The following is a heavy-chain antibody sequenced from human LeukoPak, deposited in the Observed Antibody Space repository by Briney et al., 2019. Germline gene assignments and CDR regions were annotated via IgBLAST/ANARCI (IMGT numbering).Heavy chain of an antibody. Sequence: HPGGSLRLSCAASGFTFSNYWMNWVSQAPGKGLEWVANITQDGGVPLYEDSVKGRSTISRDNAKNSLYMEMYSLRAEDTAIYFCAGDDEDDSGAFYYDRLDYWGQGTLVTVSS. CDR3: AGDDEDDSGAFYYDRLDY. CDR1: GFTFSNYW. CDR2: ITQDGGVP. J-gene: IGHJ4*02. D-gene: IGHD3-22*01. V-gene: IGHV3-7*01.